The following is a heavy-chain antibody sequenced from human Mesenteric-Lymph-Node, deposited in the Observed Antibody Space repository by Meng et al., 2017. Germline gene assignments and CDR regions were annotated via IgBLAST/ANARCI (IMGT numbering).Heavy chain of an antibody. V-gene: IGHV3-20*04. CDR3: AKDSNRYGGIGHFDS. J-gene: IGHJ4*02. CDR1: GFTFDDYG. CDR2: INWNGGSI. D-gene: IGHD1-26*01. Sequence: GESLKISCAASGFTFDDYGMSWVRQAPGKGLEWVSGINWNGGSIGYADSVKGRFTISRDNRRNSLYLQMSSLRADDTALYYCAKDSNRYGGIGHFDSWGQGTLVTVSS.